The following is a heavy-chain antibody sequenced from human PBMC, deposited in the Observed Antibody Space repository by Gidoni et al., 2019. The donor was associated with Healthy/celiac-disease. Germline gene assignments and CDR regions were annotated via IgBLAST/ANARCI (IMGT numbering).Heavy chain of an antibody. V-gene: IGHV3-9*01. CDR1: GFTLDDYA. J-gene: IGHJ4*02. CDR2: ISWNSGSI. D-gene: IGHD4-4*01. Sequence: EVQLVESGGGLVQPGRSLRLSCAASGFTLDDYAMHWVRQAPGKGLEWVSGISWNSGSIGYADSVKGRFTISRDNAKNSLYLQMNSLRAEDTALYYCAKAAGSDSNYWDYFDYWGQGTLVTVSS. CDR3: AKAAGSDSNYWDYFDY.